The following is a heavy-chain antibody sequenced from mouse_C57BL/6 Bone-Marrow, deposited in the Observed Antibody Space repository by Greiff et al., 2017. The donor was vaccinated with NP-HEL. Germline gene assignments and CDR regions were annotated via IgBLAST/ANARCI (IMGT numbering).Heavy chain of an antibody. CDR2: IYWDDDK. V-gene: IGHV8-12*01. D-gene: IGHD6-2*01. CDR3: ARAPSPPYWYFDV. CDR1: GFSLSTSGMG. J-gene: IGHJ1*03. Sequence: QVTLKVSGPGILQSSQTLSLTCSFSGFSLSTSGMGVSWIRKPSGKGLEWLAHIYWDDDKRYNPSLKSRLPLSKAPSRNQVFLKITSVDTADTATYYCARAPSPPYWYFDVWGTGTTVTVSS.